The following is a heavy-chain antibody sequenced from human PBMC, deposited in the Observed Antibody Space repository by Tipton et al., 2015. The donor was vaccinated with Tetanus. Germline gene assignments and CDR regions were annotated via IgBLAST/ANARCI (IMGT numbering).Heavy chain of an antibody. J-gene: IGHJ4*02. CDR3: AREDGGPTLDYFDS. D-gene: IGHD3-16*01. CDR2: ITFDGGTK. Sequence: RSLRLSCVASGFTFTRYAMHWVRQAPGKGLEWVAVITFDGGTKYYADSVKGRFTLSRDNSQNTLYLQMNSLKVEDTAVYYCAREDGGPTLDYFDSWGQGALVIVSS. V-gene: IGHV3-30-3*01. CDR1: GFTFTRYA.